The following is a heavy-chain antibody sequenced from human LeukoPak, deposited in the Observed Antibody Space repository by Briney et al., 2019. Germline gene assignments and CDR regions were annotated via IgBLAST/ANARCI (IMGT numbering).Heavy chain of an antibody. D-gene: IGHD3-3*01. CDR2: IKQDGSEK. V-gene: IGHV3-7*01. CDR1: GFTFSSYW. CDR3: AREGILHYDFWSAIKGGSYNWFDP. Sequence: GGSLRLSCAASGFTFSSYWMSWVRQAPGKGLEWVANIKQDGSEKYYVDSVKGRFTISRDNAKNSLYLQMNSLRAEDTAVYYCAREGILHYDFWSAIKGGSYNWFDPWGQGTLVTVSS. J-gene: IGHJ5*02.